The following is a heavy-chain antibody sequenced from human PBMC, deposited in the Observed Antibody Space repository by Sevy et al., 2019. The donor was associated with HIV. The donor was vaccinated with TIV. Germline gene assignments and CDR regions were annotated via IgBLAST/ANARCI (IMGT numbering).Heavy chain of an antibody. CDR1: GFTFSSYG. D-gene: IGHD6-19*01. CDR2: IWCDGSNK. J-gene: IGHJ4*02. Sequence: GGSLRLSCAASGFTFSSYGMHWVRQAPGKGLEWVAIIWCDGSNKKYADSVKGRFSISRDKSKNTMYLQMNSLRAEDSAVYYCAREGIVVAGIGYYFDYWGQGTLVTVSS. V-gene: IGHV3-33*01. CDR3: AREGIVVAGIGYYFDY.